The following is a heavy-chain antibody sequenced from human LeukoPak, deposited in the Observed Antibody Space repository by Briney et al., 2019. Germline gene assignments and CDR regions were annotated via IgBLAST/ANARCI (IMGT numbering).Heavy chain of an antibody. J-gene: IGHJ5*02. D-gene: IGHD3-16*01. V-gene: IGHV4-59*01. CDR2: IYHSGST. CDR1: GGSISNYH. Sequence: SETLSLTCTISGGSISNYHWYWIRQPPGKGLECIGYIYHSGSTNYNPSLKSRVTISVDTSKNQFSLKLRSVTAADTAVYYCAREVGLGMYNWFDPWGQGTLVTASS. CDR3: AREVGLGMYNWFDP.